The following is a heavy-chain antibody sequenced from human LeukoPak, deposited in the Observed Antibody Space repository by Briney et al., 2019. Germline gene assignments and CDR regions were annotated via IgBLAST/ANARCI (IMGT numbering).Heavy chain of an antibody. CDR3: ARASGSGYY. D-gene: IGHD3-22*01. J-gene: IGHJ4*02. V-gene: IGHV4-31*03. CDR1: GGSISSGAYY. Sequence: QTLSLTCSVSGGSISSGAYYWSWIRQHPGKGLEWIGYISNSGNTYYNPFLKSRVTISVDTSRNQFSLKLRFVTAADTAVYYCARASGSGYYWGQGTQVTVSS. CDR2: ISNSGNT.